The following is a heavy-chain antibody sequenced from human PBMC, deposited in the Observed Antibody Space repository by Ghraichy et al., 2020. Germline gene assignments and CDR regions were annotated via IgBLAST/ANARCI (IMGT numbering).Heavy chain of an antibody. D-gene: IGHD3-16*01. CDR3: ALDYAEPGGFDY. Sequence: SGPTLVKPTQTLTLTCTFSGFSLSTSGVGVGWIRQPPGKALEWLALIYWNDDKRYSPSLKSRLTITKDTSKNQVVLTMTNMDPVDTATYYCALDYAEPGGFDYWGQGTLVTVSS. CDR2: IYWNDDK. V-gene: IGHV2-5*01. J-gene: IGHJ4*02. CDR1: GFSLSTSGVG.